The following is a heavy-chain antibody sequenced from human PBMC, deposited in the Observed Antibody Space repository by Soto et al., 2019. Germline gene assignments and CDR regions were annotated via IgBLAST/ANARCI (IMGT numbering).Heavy chain of an antibody. CDR1: GGFTRDYF. CDR3: ARVGGDDFGDSGGFDY. J-gene: IGHJ4*02. D-gene: IGHD4-17*01. V-gene: IGHV4-59*01. CDR2: IYYSGRT. Sequence: TSETLSLTCTVSGGFTRDYFQTWIRQPPGKGLERIGYIYYSGRTNYDPPLKSRVSISVDTSKHHFSLQLRSVTAADTAVYYCARVGGDDFGDSGGFDYWGQGTLVTVS.